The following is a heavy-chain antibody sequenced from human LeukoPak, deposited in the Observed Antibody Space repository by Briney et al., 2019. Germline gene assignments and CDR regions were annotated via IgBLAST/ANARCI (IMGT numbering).Heavy chain of an antibody. V-gene: IGHV1-46*01. CDR1: GYTFTSYY. J-gene: IGHJ6*04. CDR3: ARDWGLALLWFGESPGLDV. D-gene: IGHD3-10*01. CDR2: INPSGGST. Sequence: ASVKVSCKASGYTFTSYYMHWVRQAPGQGLEWMGIINPSGGSTSYAQKFQGRVTMTRDTSTSTVYMELSSLRPEDTAVYYCARDWGLALLWFGESPGLDVWGKGTTVTVSS.